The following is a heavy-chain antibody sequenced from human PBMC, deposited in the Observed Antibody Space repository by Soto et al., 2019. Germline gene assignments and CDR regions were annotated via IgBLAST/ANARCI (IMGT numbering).Heavy chain of an antibody. V-gene: IGHV1-18*01. CDR3: AREYVDTAMVTGYFDY. CDR1: GYTFTIYG. Sequence: ASVKVSCKASGYTFTIYGISWVRQAPGQGLEWMGWISAYNGNTNYAQKLQGRVTMTTDTSTSTAYMELRSLRSDDTAVYYCAREYVDTAMVTGYFDYWGQGTLVTVSS. D-gene: IGHD5-18*01. J-gene: IGHJ4*02. CDR2: ISAYNGNT.